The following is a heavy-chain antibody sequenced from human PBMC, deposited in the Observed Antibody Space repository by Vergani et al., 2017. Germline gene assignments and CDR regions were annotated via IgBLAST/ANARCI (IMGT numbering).Heavy chain of an antibody. CDR2: ISYDGSNK. D-gene: IGHD3-9*01. CDR3: ARVPYDILIQPDY. V-gene: IGHV3-30*01. CDR1: GFTFSSYA. J-gene: IGHJ4*02. Sequence: QVQLVESGGGVVQPGRSLRLSCAASGFTFSSYAMHWVRQAPGKGLEWVAVISYDGSNKYYADSVKGRFTISRDNSKNTLYLQMNSLRAEDTALYYCARVPYDILIQPDYWGQGTLVTVSS.